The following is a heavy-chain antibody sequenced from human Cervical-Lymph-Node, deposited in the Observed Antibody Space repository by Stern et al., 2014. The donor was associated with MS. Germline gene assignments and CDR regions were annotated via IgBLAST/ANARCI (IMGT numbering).Heavy chain of an antibody. J-gene: IGHJ5*02. CDR1: GGSFSGYY. CDR2: INHSGST. V-gene: IGHV4-34*01. Sequence: QVQLQQWGAGLLKPSETLSLTCAVYGGSFSGYYWSWIRQPPGKGLEWIGEINHSGSTNYNPSLKSRVPISVDTSKNQFSLKLSSVTAADTAVYYCARGGGGSAWFDPWGQGTLVTVSS. D-gene: IGHD3-16*01. CDR3: ARGGGGSAWFDP.